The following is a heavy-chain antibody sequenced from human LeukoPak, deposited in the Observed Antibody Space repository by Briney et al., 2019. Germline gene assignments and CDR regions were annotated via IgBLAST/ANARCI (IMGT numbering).Heavy chain of an antibody. V-gene: IGHV3-30*18. CDR3: VKSQTAGDIVVVPAATLDY. D-gene: IGHD2-2*01. Sequence: PGRSLRLSCAASGFTFSSSGMHWVRQAPGKGLEWVAVISYDGSNKYYADSVKGRFTFSRDNSKNTLYLQMNSLRAEDTAVYYCVKSQTAGDIVVVPAATLDYWGQGTLVTVSS. CDR1: GFTFSSSG. J-gene: IGHJ4*02. CDR2: ISYDGSNK.